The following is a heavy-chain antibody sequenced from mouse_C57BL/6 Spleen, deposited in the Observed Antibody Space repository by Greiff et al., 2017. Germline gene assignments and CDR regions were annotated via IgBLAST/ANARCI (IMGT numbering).Heavy chain of an antibody. CDR2: ISNLAYSI. CDR3: AREGNDYGSSYGFAY. V-gene: IGHV5-15*04. CDR1: GFTFSDYG. D-gene: IGHD1-1*01. Sequence: EVKVEESGGGLVQPGGSLKLSCAASGFTFSDYGMAWVRQAPRKGPEWVAFISNLAYSIYYADTVTGRFTISRENAKNTLYLEMSSLRSEDTAMYYCAREGNDYGSSYGFAYWGQGTLVTVSA. J-gene: IGHJ3*01.